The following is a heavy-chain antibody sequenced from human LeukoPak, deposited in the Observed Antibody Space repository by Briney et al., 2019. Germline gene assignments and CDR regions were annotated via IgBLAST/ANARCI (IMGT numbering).Heavy chain of an antibody. Sequence: PSETLSLTCTVSGYSISSGYYWGWIRQPPGKGLEWIGSIYHSGSTYYNPSLKSRVTISVDTSKNQFSLKLSSVTAADTAVYYCARAPYYYDSSGYYYIDYWGQGTLVTVSS. J-gene: IGHJ4*02. CDR1: GYSISSGYY. CDR2: IYHSGST. CDR3: ARAPYYYDSSGYYYIDY. V-gene: IGHV4-38-2*02. D-gene: IGHD3-22*01.